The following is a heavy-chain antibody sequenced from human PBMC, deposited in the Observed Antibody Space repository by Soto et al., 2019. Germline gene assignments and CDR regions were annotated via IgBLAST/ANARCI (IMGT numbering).Heavy chain of an antibody. CDR2: VNPNSGNT. V-gene: IGHV1-8*01. D-gene: IGHD3-9*01. CDR3: ARGLLRYFDWSNYYYYMDV. CDR1: GYTFTSYD. J-gene: IGHJ6*03. Sequence: ASVKVSCKASGYTFTSYDINWVRQATGQGLEWMGWVNPNSGNTGYAQKFQGRVTMTRNTSISTAYMELSSLRSEDTAVYYCARGLLRYFDWSNYYYYMDVWGKGTTVTVSS.